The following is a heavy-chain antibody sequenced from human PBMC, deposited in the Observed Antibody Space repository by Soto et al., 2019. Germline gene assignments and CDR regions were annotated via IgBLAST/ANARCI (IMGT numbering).Heavy chain of an antibody. J-gene: IGHJ5*02. Sequence: PSETLSLTCTVSGGSSSSYYWSWIRQPPGKGLEWIGYIYYSGSTNYNPSLKSRVTISVDTSKNQFSLKLSSVTAADTAVYYCARAPHYDFWRVGFDPWGQGTLVTVS. CDR1: GGSSSSYY. V-gene: IGHV4-59*01. CDR2: IYYSGST. CDR3: ARAPHYDFWRVGFDP. D-gene: IGHD3-3*01.